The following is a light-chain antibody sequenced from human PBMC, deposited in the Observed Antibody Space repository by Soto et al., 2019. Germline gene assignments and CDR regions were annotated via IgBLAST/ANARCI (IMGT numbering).Light chain of an antibody. Sequence: QPVLTQSPSASASLGASVKLTCTLSSGHSNYAIAWHQQQPEKGPRYLMKLNSDGSHTKGDGIPDRFSGSSSGAERYLTISSLQSEDEAEYYCQTWDTGIRVFGGGTKLTVL. CDR1: SGHSNYA. V-gene: IGLV4-69*01. J-gene: IGLJ3*02. CDR2: LNSDGSH. CDR3: QTWDTGIRV.